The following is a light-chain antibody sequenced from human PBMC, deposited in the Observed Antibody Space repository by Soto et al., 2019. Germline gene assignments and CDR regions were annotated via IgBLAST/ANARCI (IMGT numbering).Light chain of an antibody. Sequence: EIVLTQSPATLSVSPGERVTLSCRASQSISSKLGWYQQRPGQAPRLLIYGASTRATGIPARFSGSGSGTEFTLTISSLQSEDFAGYYCPKYDTWIRISFGQGTRLEIK. CDR3: PKYDTWIRIS. V-gene: IGKV3-15*01. J-gene: IGKJ5*01. CDR1: QSISSK. CDR2: GAS.